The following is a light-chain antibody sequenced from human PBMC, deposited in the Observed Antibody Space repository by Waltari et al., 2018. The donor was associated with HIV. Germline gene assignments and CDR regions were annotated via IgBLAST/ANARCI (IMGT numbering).Light chain of an antibody. V-gene: IGKV1-39*01. J-gene: IGKJ2*01. Sequence: IQMTQSPSSLSASVGDRVTIICRASHTISTYLNWYQQKPGKAPKLLVYKTSTLQSGVPARFSGSGSGTDFTLTISSLQPEDCATYYCQQSYSTIFTFGQGTRLDI. CDR3: QQSYSTIFT. CDR1: HTISTY. CDR2: KTS.